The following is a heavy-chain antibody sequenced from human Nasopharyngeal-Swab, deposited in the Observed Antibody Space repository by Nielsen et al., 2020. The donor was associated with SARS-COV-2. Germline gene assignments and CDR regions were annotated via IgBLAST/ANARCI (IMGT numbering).Heavy chain of an antibody. J-gene: IGHJ4*02. CDR3: ATTPYDYVLLKRAPDY. CDR2: MNPDGSET. D-gene: IGHD3-16*01. Sequence: GGSLRLSCAASGFTFSSYWMTWVRQAPGKGLEWVANMNPDGSETSYVDSVKGRFLTSRDNAKNSLYLRVNSLRAEDTAVYYCATTPYDYVLLKRAPDYWGQGMLVTVSS. V-gene: IGHV3-7*03. CDR1: GFTFSSYW.